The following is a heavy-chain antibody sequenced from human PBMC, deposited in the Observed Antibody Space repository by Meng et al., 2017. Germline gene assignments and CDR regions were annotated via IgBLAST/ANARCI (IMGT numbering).Heavy chain of an antibody. V-gene: IGHV3-7*01. D-gene: IGHD6-13*01. J-gene: IGHJ4*02. CDR2: IRKDGSEK. CDR3: ARSIAAAFDY. CDR1: GFSFSSNW. Sequence: GESLKISCAASGFSFSSNWMSWVRQAPGKGLEWVANIRKDGSEKHYVDSVKGRFTISRDNAKNSLYLQMNSLRAEDTAVYYCARSIAAAFDYWGQGTRVTGAS.